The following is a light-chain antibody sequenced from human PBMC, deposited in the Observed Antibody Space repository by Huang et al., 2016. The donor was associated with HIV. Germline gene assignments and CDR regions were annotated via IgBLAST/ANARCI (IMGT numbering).Light chain of an antibody. Sequence: EIVLTQSPATLSLSPGERATLSCRASQTISSSLAWYQQKPGQAPRLLIYASSNRATGIPARFSGSGSGTDFTLPISSLEPEDFAVYYCQQRGDWPLTFGGGTKVEIK. J-gene: IGKJ4*01. CDR2: ASS. V-gene: IGKV3-11*01. CDR3: QQRGDWPLT. CDR1: QTISSS.